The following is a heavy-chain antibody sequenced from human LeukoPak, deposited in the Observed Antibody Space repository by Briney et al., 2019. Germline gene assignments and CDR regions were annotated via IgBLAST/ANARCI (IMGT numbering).Heavy chain of an antibody. D-gene: IGHD7-27*01. V-gene: IGHV4-38-2*02. Sequence: SETLSLTCVVSGYPMSSGYHWGWIRQPPGEGLEWIGSVYRSGSTYYNPSLKSRVTISVDTSKNQISLKVRSVTAADTAVYYCARENWVLDYWGQGILVTVSS. CDR3: ARENWVLDY. CDR2: VYRSGST. CDR1: GYPMSSGYH. J-gene: IGHJ4*02.